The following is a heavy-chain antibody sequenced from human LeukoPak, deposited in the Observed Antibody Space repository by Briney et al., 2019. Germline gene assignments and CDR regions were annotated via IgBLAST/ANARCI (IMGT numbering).Heavy chain of an antibody. Sequence: SGGSLRLSCAASGFIVSNKYMTWVRQAPGKGLEWVALIYNDGRTYYADSVKGRCAISRDNSKNTLYLQVNSLRVEDTAIYYCARGLFLSGYLDAFDMWGQGTVVSVSS. V-gene: IGHV3-53*01. CDR1: GFIVSNKY. J-gene: IGHJ3*02. D-gene: IGHD3-3*01. CDR2: IYNDGRT. CDR3: ARGLFLSGYLDAFDM.